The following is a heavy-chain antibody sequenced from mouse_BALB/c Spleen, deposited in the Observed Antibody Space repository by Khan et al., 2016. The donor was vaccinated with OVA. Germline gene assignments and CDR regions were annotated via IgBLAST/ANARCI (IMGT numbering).Heavy chain of an antibody. V-gene: IGHV9-3-1*01. Sequence: QIQLVQSGPELKKPGETVKISCKASGYTFKNHGMNWVKQAPGKGLKWMGWINTYTGEPTYVEDFKGRFAFSLETSASPAYLQINNLKNEDTATYFCARPPFFSYVMVYWGQGTSVTVSS. J-gene: IGHJ4*01. CDR1: GYTFKNHG. CDR2: INTYTGEP. CDR3: ARPPFFSYVMVY.